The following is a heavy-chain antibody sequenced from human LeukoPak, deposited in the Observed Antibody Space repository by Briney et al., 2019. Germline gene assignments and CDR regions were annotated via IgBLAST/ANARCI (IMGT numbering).Heavy chain of an antibody. CDR3: ARDNIESKKRDTMPHMKLVI. J-gene: IGHJ3*02. CDR2: IIPIFGTA. D-gene: IGHD5-18*01. CDR1: GGTFTSFA. Sequence: SVRVSCKASGGTFTSFAISWLRQAPGQGFEWMGGIIPIFGTAHYAQKFQGRVVITADKSTSTAYMELNRLRSDDTAIYFCARDNIESKKRDTMPHMKLVIWGQGTIVSVS. V-gene: IGHV1-69*06.